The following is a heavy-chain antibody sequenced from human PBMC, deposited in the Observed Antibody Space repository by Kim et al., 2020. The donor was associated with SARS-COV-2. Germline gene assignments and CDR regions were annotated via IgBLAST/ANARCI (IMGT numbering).Heavy chain of an antibody. J-gene: IGHJ6*02. CDR1: GFTFSSYG. Sequence: GGSLRLSCAASGFTFSSYGMHWVRQAPGKGLEWVAVISYDGSNKYYADSVKGRFTISRDNSKNTLYLQMNSLRAEDTAVYYCAKELDILTGDYYYYYGMDVWGQGTTVTVSS. CDR2: ISYDGSNK. D-gene: IGHD3-9*01. CDR3: AKELDILTGDYYYYYGMDV. V-gene: IGHV3-30*18.